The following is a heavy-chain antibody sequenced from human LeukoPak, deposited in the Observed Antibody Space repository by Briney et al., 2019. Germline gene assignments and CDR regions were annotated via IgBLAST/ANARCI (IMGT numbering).Heavy chain of an antibody. J-gene: IGHJ5*02. V-gene: IGHV1-69*04. Sequence: SVKVSCKASEGTVSSYAISWVRQAPGQGLEWMGRIIPIFGIANYAQKFQGRVTITADKSTSTAYMELSSLRSEDTAVYYCARGHCSGGSCYRAPQRPNWFDPWGQGTLVTVSS. CDR3: ARGHCSGGSCYRAPQRPNWFDP. D-gene: IGHD2-15*01. CDR1: EGTVSSYA. CDR2: IIPIFGIA.